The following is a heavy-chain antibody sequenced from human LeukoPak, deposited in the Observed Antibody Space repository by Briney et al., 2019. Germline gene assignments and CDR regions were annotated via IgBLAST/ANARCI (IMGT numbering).Heavy chain of an antibody. CDR2: IYTSGST. CDR1: GGSISSYY. V-gene: IGHV4-4*07. D-gene: IGHD5-18*01. J-gene: IGHJ4*02. Sequence: SETLSLTCTVSGGSISSYYWSWIRQPAGKGLEWIGRIYTSGSTNYNPSLKSRVTMSVDTSKNQFSLKLSSVTAADTAVYYCARSAAWIQLWYYFDYWGPGNLVTVSS. CDR3: ARSAAWIQLWYYFDY.